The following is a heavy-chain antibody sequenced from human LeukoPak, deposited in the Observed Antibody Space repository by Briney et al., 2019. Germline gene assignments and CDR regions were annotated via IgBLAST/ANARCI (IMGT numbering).Heavy chain of an antibody. J-gene: IGHJ4*02. V-gene: IGHV3-30-3*01. CDR1: GFXFSXYA. CDR3: ARDRYCSSTSCYGFDY. CDR2: XSYDGSNK. D-gene: IGHD2-2*01. Sequence: PGRSLRLSCAASGFXFSXYAMHWVRQAPGKGLEWVAVXSYDGSNKYYADSVKGLFTISRDNSKNTLYLQMNSLRAEDTAVYYCARDRYCSSTSCYGFDYWGQGTLVTVSS.